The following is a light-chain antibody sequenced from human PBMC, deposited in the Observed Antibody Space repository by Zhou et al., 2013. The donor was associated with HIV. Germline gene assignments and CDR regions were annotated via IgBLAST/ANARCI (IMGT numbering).Light chain of an antibody. Sequence: ETVLTQSPDTLSLSPGERATLSCRASQSVSSSYLAWYQQKPGQAPRLLIYGASTRATGIPDRFSGSGSGTDFTLTISSLEPEDFAVYYCQQRSNWPLTFGPGTKVDIK. CDR3: QQRSNWPLT. J-gene: IGKJ3*01. CDR1: QSVSSSY. CDR2: GAS. V-gene: IGKV3D-20*02.